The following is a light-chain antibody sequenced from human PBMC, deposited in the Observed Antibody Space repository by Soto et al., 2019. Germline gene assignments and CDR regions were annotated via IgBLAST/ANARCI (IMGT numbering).Light chain of an antibody. Sequence: QSVLTQPPSVSAAPGQKVTISCSGSSSNIGNNYVSWYQQLPGTAPKLLIYDNNNRPSAIPDPFSGSKSGTSATLCITGLQTGDEADYYCGTWDGRLSAHWVFGGGTKLTVL. V-gene: IGLV1-51*01. CDR2: DNN. J-gene: IGLJ3*02. CDR3: GTWDGRLSAHWV. CDR1: SSNIGNNY.